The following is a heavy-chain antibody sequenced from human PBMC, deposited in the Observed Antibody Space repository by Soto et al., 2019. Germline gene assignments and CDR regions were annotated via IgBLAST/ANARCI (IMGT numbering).Heavy chain of an antibody. V-gene: IGHV3-64D*06. CDR2: ISSNGGST. CDR1: GFTFSSNA. D-gene: IGHD2-15*01. J-gene: IGHJ5*02. CDR3: ASSCSGGSCYDENWFDP. Sequence: GGSLRLSCSGSGFTFSSNAMYWVRHVPGKGLEYVSVISSNGGSTYYADSVKGRFTISRDNSKNTVYLQMSSLRSEDTAVYYCASSCSGGSCYDENWFDPWGQGTLVTVSS.